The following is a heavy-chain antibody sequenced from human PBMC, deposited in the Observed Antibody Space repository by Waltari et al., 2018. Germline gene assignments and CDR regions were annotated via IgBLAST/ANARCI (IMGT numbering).Heavy chain of an antibody. D-gene: IGHD1-26*01. CDR3: ARQRGTTSLDYFDY. V-gene: IGHV4-38-2*01. CDR2: IYHSGST. Sequence: QVQLQESGPGLVKPSETLSLTCAVSGYSISSGYYWGWIRQPPGKGLEWIGSIYHSGSTYYNPSLKSRVTISVDTSKNQFSLKLSSVTAADTAVYYCARQRGTTSLDYFDYWGQGTLVTVSS. J-gene: IGHJ4*02. CDR1: GYSISSGYY.